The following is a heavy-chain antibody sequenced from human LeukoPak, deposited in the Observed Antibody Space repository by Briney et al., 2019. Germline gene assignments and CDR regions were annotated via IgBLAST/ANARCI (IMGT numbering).Heavy chain of an antibody. Sequence: PGGSLRLSCAPSGFTFDAYAMHWVRQAPGKGLEWVALISYDGGNIYYSDSVQGRFTISRDNSKNTLYLQMTTLRPEDTAIYYCARDPPFGSGWAQNHFDYWGQGTLVTVSS. J-gene: IGHJ4*02. CDR2: ISYDGGNI. D-gene: IGHD6-19*01. CDR1: GFTFDAYA. CDR3: ARDPPFGSGWAQNHFDY. V-gene: IGHV3-30*04.